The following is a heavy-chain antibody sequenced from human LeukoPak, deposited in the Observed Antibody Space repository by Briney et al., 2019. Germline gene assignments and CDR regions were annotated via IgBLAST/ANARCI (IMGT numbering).Heavy chain of an antibody. CDR1: LFTFDDYG. J-gene: IGHJ5*02. D-gene: IGHD3-22*01. CDR2: INWNGGST. CDR3: ARANYYDSSGYPVPFDP. V-gene: IGHV3-20*04. Sequence: GGSLRLSCAACLFTFDDYGMSWVRQAPGKGLEWVSGINWNGGSTGYADSVKGRFTISRDNAKNSLYLQMNSLRAEDTALYYCARANYYDSSGYPVPFDPWGQGTLVTVSS.